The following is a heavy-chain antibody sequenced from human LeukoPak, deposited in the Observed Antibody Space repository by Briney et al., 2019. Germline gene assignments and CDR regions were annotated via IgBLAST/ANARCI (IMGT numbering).Heavy chain of an antibody. Sequence: PGWSLRLSPAASAFTFSRYEMKWGPQTPGKGREWVSYIRSGGTIYYADSVKGRFTISRDNAKNSLYLQMDSLRAENTAVYYCARVSGKQSSSWYAFDIWGQGTMVTVSS. CDR2: IRSGGTI. D-gene: IGHD6-13*01. V-gene: IGHV3-48*03. J-gene: IGHJ3*02. CDR1: AFTFSRYE. CDR3: ARVSGKQSSSWYAFDI.